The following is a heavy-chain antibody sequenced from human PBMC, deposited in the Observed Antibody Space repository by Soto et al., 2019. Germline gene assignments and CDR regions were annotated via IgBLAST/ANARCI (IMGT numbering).Heavy chain of an antibody. D-gene: IGHD1-1*01. J-gene: IGHJ4*02. CDR2: IKYDDSEK. V-gene: IGHV3-7*05. CDR3: ASWSRSHWFDY. Sequence: PGGSLRLSCLVSGLTIDTYWMGWVRQFPDKGLEWVANIKYDDSEKPYMDSVEGRFTISRDNAKNTLFLQMNRLRVEDTAVYYFASWSRSHWFDYWGRGTLVTVSS. CDR1: GLTIDTYW.